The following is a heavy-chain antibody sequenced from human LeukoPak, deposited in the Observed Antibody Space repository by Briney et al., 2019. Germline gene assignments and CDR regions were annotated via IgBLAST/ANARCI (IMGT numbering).Heavy chain of an antibody. D-gene: IGHD6-6*01. CDR2: MYTSGST. CDR1: GGSINSGTYY. V-gene: IGHV4-61*02. Sequence: SETLSLTYTVSGGSINSGTYYWSWIRQPAGKGLEWIGRMYTSGSTNYNPSLESRVTISVDTSKNQFSLKLRSVTAADTAVYYCARGEKGSSSGSINYWGQGTLVTVSS. CDR3: ARGEKGSSSGSINY. J-gene: IGHJ4*02.